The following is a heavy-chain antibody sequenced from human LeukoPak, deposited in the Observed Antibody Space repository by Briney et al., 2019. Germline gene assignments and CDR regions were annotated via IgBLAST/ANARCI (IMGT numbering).Heavy chain of an antibody. V-gene: IGHV3-33*01. CDR1: GFTFSSYG. J-gene: IGHJ3*02. CDR2: IWYDGSNK. Sequence: PGGSLRLSCAASGFTFSSYGMHWVRQAPGKGLEWVAVIWYDGSNKYCADSVKGRFTISRDNSKNTLYLQMNSLRAEDTAVYYCARDGLVGVTPYDAFDIWGQGTMVTVSS. D-gene: IGHD1-26*01. CDR3: ARDGLVGVTPYDAFDI.